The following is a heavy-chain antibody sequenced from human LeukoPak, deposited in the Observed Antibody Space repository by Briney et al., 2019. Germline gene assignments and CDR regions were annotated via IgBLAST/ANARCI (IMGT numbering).Heavy chain of an antibody. Sequence: SEILSLTCTVSGGSISSYYWSWIRQPPGTGLEWVGYIYYSGSTNYNPSLKSRVTISVDTSKNQFSLKLSSVTAADSAVYYCARYYDFRSGYFDYWGQGTLVTVSS. J-gene: IGHJ4*02. D-gene: IGHD3-3*01. CDR2: IYYSGST. CDR3: ARYYDFRSGYFDY. CDR1: GGSISSYY. V-gene: IGHV4-59*01.